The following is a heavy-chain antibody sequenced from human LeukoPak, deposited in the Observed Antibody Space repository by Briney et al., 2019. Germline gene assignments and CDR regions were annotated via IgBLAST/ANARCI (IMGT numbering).Heavy chain of an antibody. CDR1: GGSVSSYY. CDR3: ARVREGYSYGYRAAYLDY. D-gene: IGHD5-18*01. J-gene: IGHJ4*02. CDR2: IYYSGST. Sequence: SETLSLTCTVSGGSVSSYYWSWIRQPPGKGLEWIGYIYYSGSTNYNPSLKSRVTISVDTSKNQFSLKLGSVTAADTAVYYCARVREGYSYGYRAAYLDYWGQGTLVTVSS. V-gene: IGHV4-59*02.